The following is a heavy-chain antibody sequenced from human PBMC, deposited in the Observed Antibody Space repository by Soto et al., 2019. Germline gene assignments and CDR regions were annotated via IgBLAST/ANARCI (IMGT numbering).Heavy chain of an antibody. CDR3: TTVDYGDYSKFDY. J-gene: IGHJ4*02. CDR1: GFTFSTYW. Sequence: GGSLRLSSAASGFTFSTYWMSWVRQAPGKGLEWVANIKQDGSEKYYVDSVKGRVTISRDDSKNTLYLQMNSLKTEDTAVYYCTTVDYGDYSKFDYWGQGTLVTVSS. V-gene: IGHV3-7*03. D-gene: IGHD4-17*01. CDR2: IKQDGSEK.